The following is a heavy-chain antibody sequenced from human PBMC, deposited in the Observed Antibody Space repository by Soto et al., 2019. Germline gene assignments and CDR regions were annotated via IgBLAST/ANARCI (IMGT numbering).Heavy chain of an antibody. CDR2: ISYDGSNK. V-gene: IGHV3-30*18. CDR3: AKDGGHYDFWSGFDY. CDR1: GFTFSSYG. D-gene: IGHD3-3*01. Sequence: QVQLVESGGGVVQPGRSLRLSCAASGFTFSSYGMHWVRQAPGKGLEWVAVISYDGSNKYYADSVKGRFTISRDNSKNTLYRQMNSLRAEDTAVYYCAKDGGHYDFWSGFDYWGQGTLVTVSS. J-gene: IGHJ4*02.